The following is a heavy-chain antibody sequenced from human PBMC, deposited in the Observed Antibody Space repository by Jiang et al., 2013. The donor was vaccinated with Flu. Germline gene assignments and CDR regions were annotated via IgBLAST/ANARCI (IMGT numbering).Heavy chain of an antibody. Sequence: SGAEVKKPGASVKVSCKASGYTFTSYYMHWVRQAPGQGLEWMGIINPSGGSTSYAQKFQGRVTMTRDTSTSTVYMELSSLRSEDTAVYYCARGLSPDGLRQELDYWGQGTLVTVSS. CDR2: INPSGGST. D-gene: IGHD5-24*01. CDR3: ARGLSPDGLRQELDY. J-gene: IGHJ4*02. V-gene: IGHV1-46*01. CDR1: GYTFTSYY.